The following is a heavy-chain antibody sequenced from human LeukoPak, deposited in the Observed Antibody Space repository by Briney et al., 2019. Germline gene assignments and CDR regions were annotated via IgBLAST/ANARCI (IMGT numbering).Heavy chain of an antibody. V-gene: IGHV4-4*09. J-gene: IGHJ2*01. Sequence: SETLSLTCTVSGGSISSYYWSWIRQPPGKGLEWIGYIYTSGSNNYNPSLKSRVAISVDTSKNQFSLKLSSVTAADTAVYYCARLGGYCSSTSCYWYFDLWGRGTLVTVSS. D-gene: IGHD2-2*01. CDR3: ARLGGYCSSTSCYWYFDL. CDR1: GGSISSYY. CDR2: IYTSGSN.